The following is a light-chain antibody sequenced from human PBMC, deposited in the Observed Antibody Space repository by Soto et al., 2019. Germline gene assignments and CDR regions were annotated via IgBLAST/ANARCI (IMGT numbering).Light chain of an antibody. CDR1: QSVSSN. V-gene: IGKV3-20*01. CDR3: QYYGNSPL. CDR2: GAS. J-gene: IGKJ5*01. Sequence: EVVMTQSPANLSVSPGERATLSCRASQSVSSNLAWYQQKPGQAPRLLIYGASSRATGIPDRFGGSGSGTDFILTISRLEPEDFAVYYCQYYGNSPLFGQGTRLEIK.